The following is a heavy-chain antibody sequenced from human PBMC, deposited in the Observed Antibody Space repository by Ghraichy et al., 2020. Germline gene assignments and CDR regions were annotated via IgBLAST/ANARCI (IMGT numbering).Heavy chain of an antibody. CDR3: AADEASGSYYVPGSFDP. J-gene: IGHJ5*02. V-gene: IGHV1-58*01. CDR1: GFTFTSSA. D-gene: IGHD1-26*01. CDR2: IVVGSGNT. Sequence: SVKVSCKASGFTFTSSAVQWVRQARGQRLEWIGWIVVGSGNTNYAQKFQERVTITRDMSTSTAYMELSSLRSEDTAVYYCAADEASGSYYVPGSFDPWGQGTLVTVSS.